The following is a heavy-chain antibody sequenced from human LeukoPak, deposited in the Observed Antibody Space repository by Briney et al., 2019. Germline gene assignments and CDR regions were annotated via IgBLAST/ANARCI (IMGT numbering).Heavy chain of an antibody. D-gene: IGHD2-2*01. CDR2: ISGSGGST. CDR1: GFTFSSYA. Sequence: GGSLRLSCAASGFTFSSYAMSWVRQAPGKGLEWVSAISGSGGSTYYADSVKGRFTISRDNSKNTLYLQVNSLRAEDTAVYYCARDRYCSSTSCYGGYFDLWGRGTLVTVSS. CDR3: ARDRYCSSTSCYGGYFDL. J-gene: IGHJ2*01. V-gene: IGHV3-23*01.